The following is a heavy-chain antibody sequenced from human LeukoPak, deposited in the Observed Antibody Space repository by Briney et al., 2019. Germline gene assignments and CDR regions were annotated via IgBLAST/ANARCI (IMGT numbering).Heavy chain of an antibody. D-gene: IGHD5-18*01. CDR2: INAGNGNT. V-gene: IGHV1-3*03. J-gene: IGHJ6*03. Sequence: ASVKVSCKASGYTFTSYAMHWVRQAPGQRLEWMGWINAGNGNTKYSQEFQGRVTITRDTSASTAYMELSSLRSEDMAVYYCASNSLGQPYYYYYMDVWGKGTTVTISS. CDR1: GYTFTSYA. CDR3: ASNSLGQPYYYYYMDV.